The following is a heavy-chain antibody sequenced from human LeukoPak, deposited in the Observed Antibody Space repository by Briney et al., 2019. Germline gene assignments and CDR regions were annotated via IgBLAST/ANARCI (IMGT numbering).Heavy chain of an antibody. D-gene: IGHD2-15*01. V-gene: IGHV4-59*08. J-gene: IGHJ4*02. Sequence: PSETLSLTCTVSGGSISSYYWSWIRQPPGKGLEWIGYIYYSGSTNYKPSLKSRVTISVDTSKNQFSLKLSSVTAADTAVYYCARWAVVTANYFDYWGQGTLVTVSS. CDR1: GGSISSYY. CDR3: ARWAVVTANYFDY. CDR2: IYYSGST.